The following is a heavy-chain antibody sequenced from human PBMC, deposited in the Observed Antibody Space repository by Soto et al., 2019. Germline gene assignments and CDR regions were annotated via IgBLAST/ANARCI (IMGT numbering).Heavy chain of an antibody. CDR1: GFNFDNYG. CDR3: AKDRVGGTFYTPLGF. D-gene: IGHD1-7*01. CDR2: ITYDGSNK. Sequence: GGSLRLSCQASGFNFDNYGMHWVRQAPGKGLEWVAVITYDGSNKYYADSVKGRFTFSRDNSKDTLSLHLNTLKPEDTAVYHCAKDRVGGTFYTPLGFWAQGNLVTVSS. J-gene: IGHJ4*02. V-gene: IGHV3-30*18.